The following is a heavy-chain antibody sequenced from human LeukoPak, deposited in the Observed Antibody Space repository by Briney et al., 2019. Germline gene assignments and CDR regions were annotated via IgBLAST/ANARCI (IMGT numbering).Heavy chain of an antibody. D-gene: IGHD3-3*01. CDR3: AIVYYDFWSGQGDY. CDR1: GFTFSSCS. V-gene: IGHV3-21*01. J-gene: IGHJ4*02. Sequence: PGGSLRLSCAASGFTFSSCSMNWVRQAPGKGLEWVSSISSSSSYIYYADSVKGRFTISRDNAKNTLYLQMNSLRAEDTAVYYCAIVYYDFWSGQGDYWGQGTLVTVSS. CDR2: ISSSSSYI.